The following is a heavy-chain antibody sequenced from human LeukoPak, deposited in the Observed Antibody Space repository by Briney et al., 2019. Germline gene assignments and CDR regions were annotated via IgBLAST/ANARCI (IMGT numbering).Heavy chain of an antibody. CDR2: ISAYNGNT. Sequence: ASMKVSCKASGYTFTSYGISWVRQAPGQGLEWMGWISAYNGNTNYVQKLQGRVTMTTDTSTSTAYMELRSLRSDDTAVYYCARNPGYGHSFDYWGQGTLVTVSS. D-gene: IGHD3-9*01. CDR3: ARNPGYGHSFDY. CDR1: GYTFTSYG. V-gene: IGHV1-18*04. J-gene: IGHJ4*02.